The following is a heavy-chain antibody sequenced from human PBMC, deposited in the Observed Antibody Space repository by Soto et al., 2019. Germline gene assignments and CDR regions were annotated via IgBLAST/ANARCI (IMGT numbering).Heavy chain of an antibody. CDR2: IYYSGST. Sequence: LETLSHTSTVSGGSIISYYWSWIRQPPGKGLEWIGYIYYSGSTNYNPSLKSRVSISLDTSKNQFSLKLSSVAAADTAVYYCARHSSPPGIIFDYWGQGTLVTVSS. CDR1: GGSIISYY. V-gene: IGHV4-59*08. J-gene: IGHJ4*02. CDR3: ARHSSPPGIIFDY. D-gene: IGHD3-16*01.